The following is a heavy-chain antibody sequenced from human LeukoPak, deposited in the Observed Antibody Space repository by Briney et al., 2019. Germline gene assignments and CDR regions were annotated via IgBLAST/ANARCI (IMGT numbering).Heavy chain of an antibody. J-gene: IGHJ3*02. D-gene: IGHD3-22*01. CDR2: MNPNSGNT. CDR3: ARVGRTMIAQFDAFDI. CDR1: GYTFTSYD. Sequence: ASVKVSCKASGYTFTSYDINWVRQATGQGLEWMGWMNPNSGNTGYAQKFQGRVTMTRNTSISTAYMELSSLRSEDTAVYYCARVGRTMIAQFDAFDIWGQGTMVTVSS. V-gene: IGHV1-8*01.